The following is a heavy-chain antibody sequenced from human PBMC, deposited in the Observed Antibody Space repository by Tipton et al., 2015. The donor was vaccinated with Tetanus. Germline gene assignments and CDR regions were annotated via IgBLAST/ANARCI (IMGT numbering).Heavy chain of an antibody. CDR3: ARPTLRLVIDS. V-gene: IGHV4-61*08. CDR1: GASLRGGDYH. CDR2: ISGSGPT. Sequence: TLSLTCTVSGASLRGGDYHWSWIRQPPGKGLEWLAYISGSGPTNSNYYLKSRITMTQDTSRNQFSLRLSSVTAADTAVYYCARPTLRLVIDSWGQGTLVTVSS. J-gene: IGHJ4*02. D-gene: IGHD6-6*01.